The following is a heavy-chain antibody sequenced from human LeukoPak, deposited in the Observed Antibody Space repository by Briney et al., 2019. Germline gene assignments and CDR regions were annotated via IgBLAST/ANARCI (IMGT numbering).Heavy chain of an antibody. V-gene: IGHV4-4*07. CDR2: IYTSGST. D-gene: IGHD3-22*01. Sequence: SETLSLTCTVSGGSISSYYWSWIRQPAGKGLEWIGRIYTSGSTYYNPSLKSRVTISVDTSKNQFSLKLSSVTAADTAVYYCARQTYYYDSSGYYYDGFDYWGQGTLVTVSS. J-gene: IGHJ4*02. CDR1: GGSISSYY. CDR3: ARQTYYYDSSGYYYDGFDY.